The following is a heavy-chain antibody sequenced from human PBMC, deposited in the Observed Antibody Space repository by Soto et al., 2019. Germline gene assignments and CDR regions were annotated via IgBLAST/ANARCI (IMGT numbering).Heavy chain of an antibody. V-gene: IGHV4-31*03. Sequence: LSLTCTLSGVSITSGAYYWTWVRQHPGKGLEWIGYIYYNGNTYFSPSLKSRLTISIDTSKNQFSLKLSSVTAADTAMYYCARARLRAVYAFDFWGQGTMVTVSS. CDR2: IYYNGNT. D-gene: IGHD4-17*01. J-gene: IGHJ3*01. CDR1: GVSITSGAYY. CDR3: ARARLRAVYAFDF.